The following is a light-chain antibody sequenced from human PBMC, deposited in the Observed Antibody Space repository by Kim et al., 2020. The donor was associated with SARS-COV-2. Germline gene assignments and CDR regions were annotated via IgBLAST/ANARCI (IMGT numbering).Light chain of an antibody. J-gene: IGKJ4*01. CDR3: LQNRSYPLT. CDR1: QGVNNH. Sequence: SASVGDRVPITWRASQGVNNHFARFQLKPGKVPQRLIYAASSLQSGVLSRFSGSGYGTEFTLTISSLQPEDSATYDCLQNRSYPLTFGEGT. V-gene: IGKV1-17*03. CDR2: AAS.